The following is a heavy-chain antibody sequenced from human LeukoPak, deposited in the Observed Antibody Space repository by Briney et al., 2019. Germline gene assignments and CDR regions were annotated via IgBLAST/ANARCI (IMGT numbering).Heavy chain of an antibody. Sequence: GGSLRLSCAASGFTFSNAWMSWVRQAPGKGLEWVGRIKSKTDGGTTDYAAPVKGRFTISRDNSKSTLYLQMNSLRGEDTAVYYCAKDPKRYSSSWNFDSWGQGTLVTVSS. CDR2: IKSKTDGGTT. CDR1: GFTFSNAW. J-gene: IGHJ4*02. V-gene: IGHV3-15*01. CDR3: AKDPKRYSSSWNFDS. D-gene: IGHD6-13*01.